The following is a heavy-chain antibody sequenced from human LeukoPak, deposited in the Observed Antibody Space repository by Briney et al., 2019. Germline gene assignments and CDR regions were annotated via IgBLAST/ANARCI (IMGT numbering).Heavy chain of an antibody. V-gene: IGHV3-23*01. CDR2: ISGSGGNT. D-gene: IGHD3-10*01. J-gene: IGHJ6*02. CDR3: GGSGPQGGFYYGLDV. CDR1: GFTFSSYT. Sequence: PGGSLRLSCAASGFTFSSYTMNWVRQAPGRGLEWVSAISGSGGNTYYADSVKGRFTISRDNSKDTLYLQINSLRAEDTAVYYCGGSGPQGGFYYGLDVWGQGTTVTVSS.